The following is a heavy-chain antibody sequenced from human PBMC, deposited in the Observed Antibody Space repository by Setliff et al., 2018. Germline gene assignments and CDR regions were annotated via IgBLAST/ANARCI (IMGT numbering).Heavy chain of an antibody. V-gene: IGHV4-38-2*01. D-gene: IGHD3-10*01. CDR1: GYSISSGHF. CDR2: XXXXXXX. Sequence: SETLSLTCGVSGYSISSGHFWGWIRQPPGXXXXXXXXXXXXXXXXXXPTLXXRVTMSVDTSKNQFSLMLASVTAADTAVYYCARRDGSIIYREFFDYWGQGALVTVS. J-gene: IGHJ4*02. CDR3: ARRDGSIIYREFFDY.